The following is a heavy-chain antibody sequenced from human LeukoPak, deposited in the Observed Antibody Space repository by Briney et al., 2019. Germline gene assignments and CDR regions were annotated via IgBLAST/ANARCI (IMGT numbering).Heavy chain of an antibody. V-gene: IGHV5-10-1*01. CDR3: ARLSAGFDAGYDYVWGSYRYNY. CDR1: GYSFTSYW. D-gene: IGHD3-16*02. J-gene: IGHJ4*02. Sequence: GESLKTSCKGSGYSFTSYWISWVRQMPGKGLEWMGRIDPSDSYTNYSPSFQGHVTISADKSISTAYLQWSSLKASDTAMYYCARLSAGFDAGYDYVWGSYRYNYWGQGTLVTVSS. CDR2: IDPSDSYT.